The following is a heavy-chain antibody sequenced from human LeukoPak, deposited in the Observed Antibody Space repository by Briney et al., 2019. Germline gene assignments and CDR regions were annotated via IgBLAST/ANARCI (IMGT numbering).Heavy chain of an antibody. CDR1: GFTISGYW. CDR2: IKSDGSIT. J-gene: IGHJ4*02. D-gene: IGHD5-18*01. Sequence: PWGSLRLSCAASGFTISGYWMHWVRQAPGKGLVWVSRIKSDGSITSYAGSVKGRFTTFRDNAKSTLYLQMSSLRAEDTAVYYCARDGVGASYYYWGQGTLVTASS. V-gene: IGHV3-74*01. CDR3: ARDGVGASYYY.